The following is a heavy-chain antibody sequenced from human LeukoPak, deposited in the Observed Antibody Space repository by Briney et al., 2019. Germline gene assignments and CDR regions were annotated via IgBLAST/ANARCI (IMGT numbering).Heavy chain of an antibody. J-gene: IGHJ4*02. V-gene: IGHV1-46*01. Sequence: ASVKVSCKASGYTFTSYYMHWVRQAPGQGLEWMVIINPSGGSTSYAQKFQGRVSMTRETSTSTVYMELSSLRSEDTGVYYCARWDEYTYGQPQGGSLDYWGQGTLVIVSS. CDR2: INPSGGST. CDR1: GYTFTSYY. CDR3: ARWDEYTYGQPQGGSLDY. D-gene: IGHD5-18*01.